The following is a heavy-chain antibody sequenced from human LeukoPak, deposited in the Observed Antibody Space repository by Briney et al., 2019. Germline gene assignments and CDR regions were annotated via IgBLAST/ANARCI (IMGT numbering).Heavy chain of an antibody. CDR2: IRSNGGST. CDR3: VRATGTYAGDYYGMDV. Sequence: PGGSLRLSCAASGFTLSSYAMHWVRQAPGKALEYVSGIRSNGGSTYYANSVRDRFTISRDNSKNTLYLQMGSLRAEDMAVYYCVRATGTYAGDYYGMDVWGQGTTVTVSS. CDR1: GFTLSSYA. V-gene: IGHV3-64*01. D-gene: IGHD1-26*01. J-gene: IGHJ6*02.